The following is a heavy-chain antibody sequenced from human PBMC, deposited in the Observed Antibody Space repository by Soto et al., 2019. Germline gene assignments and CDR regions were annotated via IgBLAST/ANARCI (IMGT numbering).Heavy chain of an antibody. V-gene: IGHV4-31*03. J-gene: IGHJ5*02. CDR3: ARDWHYYGSGSYYNPLFDP. CDR2: IYYSGST. Sequence: SETLSLTCTVAGGSISSGGYYWSWIRQHPGKGLEWIGYIYYSGSTYYNPSLKSRVTISVDTSKNQFSLKLSSVTAADTAVYYCARDWHYYGSGSYYNPLFDPWGQGTLVTVSS. CDR1: GGSISSGGYY. D-gene: IGHD3-10*01.